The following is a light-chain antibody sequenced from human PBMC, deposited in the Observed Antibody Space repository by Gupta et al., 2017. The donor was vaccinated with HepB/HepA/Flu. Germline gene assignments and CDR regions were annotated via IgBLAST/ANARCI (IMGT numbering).Light chain of an antibody. CDR3: QSWDSSTHVV. CDR1: QLGDKY. CDR2: QDS. J-gene: IGLJ2*01. V-gene: IGLV3-1*01. Sequence: SYELTQPTSVSVSPGQNASITCSGDQLGDKYACWYQQKPGQAPLLVIYQDSKRPSGIPARFSVSKSGNTATLTISATQAMDEADYYCQSWDSSTHVVFGGGTKLTVL.